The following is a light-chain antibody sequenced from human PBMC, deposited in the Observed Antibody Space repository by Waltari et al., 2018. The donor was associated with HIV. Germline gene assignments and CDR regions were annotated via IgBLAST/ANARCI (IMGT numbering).Light chain of an antibody. Sequence: QPTLTQPPSTSRSPGQSVTISCTGTSSDIGGSHSVSWYQQNPGQAPKPIMPEDPNRPSGVPDRFSASDACTTASLTVSGLQADDEALYYCSSFAPTNKVYVLFGGGTTLTVL. CDR1: SSDIGGSHS. CDR3: SSFAPTNKVYVL. CDR2: EDP. V-gene: IGLV2-8*02. J-gene: IGLJ2*01.